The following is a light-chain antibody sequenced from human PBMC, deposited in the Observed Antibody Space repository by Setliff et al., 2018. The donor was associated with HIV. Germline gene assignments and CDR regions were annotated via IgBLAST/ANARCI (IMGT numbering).Light chain of an antibody. V-gene: IGLV2-14*01. CDR3: SSYTGSSTPWV. J-gene: IGLJ3*02. CDR2: EVS. CDR1: NSDVGDHNY. Sequence: SALTQPASVSGSPGQSITISCTGSNSDVGDHNYVSWYQHHPGKAPKLMIYEVSNRPSGVSNRFSGSKSGNTASLTISGLQAEDEADYYCSSYTGSSTPWVFGGGTKVTVL.